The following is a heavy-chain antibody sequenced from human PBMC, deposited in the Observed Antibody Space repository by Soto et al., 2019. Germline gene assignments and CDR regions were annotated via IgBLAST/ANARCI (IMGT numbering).Heavy chain of an antibody. D-gene: IGHD2-15*01. CDR2: ISSSSSTI. V-gene: IGHV3-48*02. CDR1: GFTFSSYS. Sequence: GGSLRLSCAASGFTFSSYSMNWVRQAPGKGLEWVSYISSSSSTIYYADSVKGRFTISRDNAKNSLYLQMNSLRDEDTAVYYCARLIRYCSGGSCRNYYGMDVWGQGTTVTVSS. J-gene: IGHJ6*02. CDR3: ARLIRYCSGGSCRNYYGMDV.